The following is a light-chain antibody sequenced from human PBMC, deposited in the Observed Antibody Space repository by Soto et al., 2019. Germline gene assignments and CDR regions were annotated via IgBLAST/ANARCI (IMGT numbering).Light chain of an antibody. J-gene: IGKJ1*01. CDR1: QSVSSSY. CDR3: QQYGSSPGT. Sequence: EIVLTQSPGTLSLSPGERATLSCRASQSVSSSYLAWYQQQPGQAPRLLIYGASIRATGIPDRFSGSGSGTDFTLTISRLEPEDFAVYYCQQYGSSPGTFGQGTKVEIQ. CDR2: GAS. V-gene: IGKV3-20*01.